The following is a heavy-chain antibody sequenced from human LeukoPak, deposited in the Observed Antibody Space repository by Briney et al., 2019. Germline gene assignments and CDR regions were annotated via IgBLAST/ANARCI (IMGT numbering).Heavy chain of an antibody. CDR3: ATVYSGSYHYYFDY. V-gene: IGHV1-24*01. Sequence: ASVKVSCKVSGYTLTELSMHWVRQAPGKGLEWMGGFDPEDGETIYARKFQGRVTMTEDTSTDTAYMELSSLRSEDTAVYYCATVYSGSYHYYFDYWGQGTLVTVSS. CDR1: GYTLTELS. D-gene: IGHD1-26*01. J-gene: IGHJ4*02. CDR2: FDPEDGET.